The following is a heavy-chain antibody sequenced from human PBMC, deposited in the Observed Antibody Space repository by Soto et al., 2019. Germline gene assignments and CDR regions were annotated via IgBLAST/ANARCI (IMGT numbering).Heavy chain of an antibody. V-gene: IGHV3-7*01. CDR2: IKQDGSEK. CDR3: ARDGFSSTSCCYMDV. J-gene: IGHJ6*03. CDR1: GFTFSSYW. Sequence: GGSLRLSCAASGFTFSSYWMSWVRQAPGKGLEWVANIKQDGSEKYYVDSVKGRFTISRDNAKNSLYLQMNSLRAEDTAVYYCARDGFSSTSCCYMDVWGKGTTVTVSS. D-gene: IGHD2-2*01.